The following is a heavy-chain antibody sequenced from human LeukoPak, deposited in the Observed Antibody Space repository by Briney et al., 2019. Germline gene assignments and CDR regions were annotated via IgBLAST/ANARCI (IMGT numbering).Heavy chain of an antibody. Sequence: NSSETLSLTCTVSGGSISSYYWSWIRQPPGKGLEWIGNIYDRGSTKCNPSLKSRVTISVDTSKNQFSLRLSSVTAADTAVYYCARGRTFDNWGQGTLVTVSS. CDR2: IYDRGST. V-gene: IGHV4-59*01. CDR3: ARGRTFDN. J-gene: IGHJ4*02. CDR1: GGSISSYY.